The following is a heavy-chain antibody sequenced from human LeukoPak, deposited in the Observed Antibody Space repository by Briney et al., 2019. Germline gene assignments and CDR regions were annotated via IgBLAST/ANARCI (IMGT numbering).Heavy chain of an antibody. Sequence: GGSLRLSCAASGFTFSSYSMNWVREAPGKGREWVSSISTSSTYIYYADSLKGRFTISRDNAKNSLYLQMNSLRADDTAVYYCARDLIVGATYYYAMDVWGKGTTVTVSS. CDR1: GFTFSSYS. V-gene: IGHV3-21*01. J-gene: IGHJ6*04. D-gene: IGHD3-10*01. CDR3: ARDLIVGATYYYAMDV. CDR2: ISTSSTYI.